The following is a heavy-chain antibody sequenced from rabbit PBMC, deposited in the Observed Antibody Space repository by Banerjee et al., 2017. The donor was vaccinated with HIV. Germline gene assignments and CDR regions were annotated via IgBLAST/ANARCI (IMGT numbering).Heavy chain of an antibody. Sequence: QEQLVESGGGLVQPGGSLKLSCKASGFDFTNYGMNWFRQAPGKGLEWIGYIDLVFGSTYYASWVNGRFTISSDNAQNTLYLQLNSLTAADTATYFCARDLGYAGSAGYGYADNLWGPGTLV. V-gene: IGHV1S47*01. CDR1: GFDFTNYG. J-gene: IGHJ4*01. CDR2: IDLVFGST. D-gene: IGHD6-1*01. CDR3: ARDLGYAGSAGYGYADNL.